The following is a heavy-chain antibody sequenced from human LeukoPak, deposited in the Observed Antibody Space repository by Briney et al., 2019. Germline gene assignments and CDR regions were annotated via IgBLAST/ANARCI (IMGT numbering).Heavy chain of an antibody. CDR1: GFTFRNYA. D-gene: IGHD5-18*01. V-gene: IGHV3-23*01. Sequence: PGGSLRLSCAASGFTFRNYAMSWVRQAPGKGLEWVSAIGGSGGSTYYVDSVKGRLTISRDNSKNTLYVQMTSLRAEDTAVYYCAREDATMVLSLDYWGQGALVTVSS. CDR3: AREDATMVLSLDY. J-gene: IGHJ4*02. CDR2: IGGSGGST.